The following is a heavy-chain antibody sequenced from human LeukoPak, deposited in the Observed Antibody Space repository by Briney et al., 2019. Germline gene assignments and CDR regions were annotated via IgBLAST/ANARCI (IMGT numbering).Heavy chain of an antibody. V-gene: IGHV4-59*01. Sequence: SETLSLTCTVSGGSISSYYWSWIRQPPGKGLEWIGYIYYSGGTNYNPSLKSRVTISVDTSKNQFSLKLSSVTAADTAVYYCARGQLWPQFFFDYWGQGTLVTVSS. CDR1: GGSISSYY. J-gene: IGHJ4*02. CDR2: IYYSGGT. D-gene: IGHD5-18*01. CDR3: ARGQLWPQFFFDY.